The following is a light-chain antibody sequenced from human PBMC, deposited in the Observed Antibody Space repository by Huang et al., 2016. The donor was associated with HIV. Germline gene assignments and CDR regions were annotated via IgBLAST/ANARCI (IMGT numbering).Light chain of an antibody. CDR2: LGS. CDR3: MQVLQTPLT. V-gene: IGKV2-28*01. Sequence: DIVMTQSPLSLPVTPGEPASISCRSSQSLLHSNGYNYLDWYLQKPGQSPQLLIYLGSNRASGVPDRFSGSGSGTDLTLKISRVEAEDVGVYYCMQVLQTPLTFGPGTKVDIK. J-gene: IGKJ3*01. CDR1: QSLLHSNGYNY.